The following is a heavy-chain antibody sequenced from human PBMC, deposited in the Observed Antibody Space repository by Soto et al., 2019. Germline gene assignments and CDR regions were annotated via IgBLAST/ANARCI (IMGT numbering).Heavy chain of an antibody. D-gene: IGHD3-9*01. Sequence: QMQLQQSGPGLVEPSQTLSLTCTVSGGSIKAGGFYWSWIRQHPGRGLEWIGFMSYTGSTYSNPSLKSRVTISVDTSKHQFSLNLTSVTAADTAVYYCARETLDYDLLTHSSSDDAFDIWGQGTLVSVSS. CDR1: GGSIKAGGFY. CDR3: ARETLDYDLLTHSSSDDAFDI. CDR2: MSYTGST. J-gene: IGHJ3*02. V-gene: IGHV4-31*03.